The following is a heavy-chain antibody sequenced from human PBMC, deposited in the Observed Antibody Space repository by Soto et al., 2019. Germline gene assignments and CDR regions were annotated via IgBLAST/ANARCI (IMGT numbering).Heavy chain of an antibody. J-gene: IGHJ6*02. D-gene: IGHD6-13*01. CDR1: GYTFTGYG. CDR2: ISAYNGNT. CDR3: ASSAAEQQLVRYYGMDV. V-gene: IGHV1-18*01. Sequence: ASVKVSCKASGYTFTGYGISWVRQAPGQGLEWMGWISAYNGNTNYAQKLQGRVTMTTDTSASTAYMELRSLRSDDTAVYYCASSAAEQQLVRYYGMDVWGQGTTVTVSS.